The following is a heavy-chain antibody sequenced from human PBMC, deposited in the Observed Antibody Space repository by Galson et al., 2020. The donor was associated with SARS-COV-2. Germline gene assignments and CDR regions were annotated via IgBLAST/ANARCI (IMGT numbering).Heavy chain of an antibody. V-gene: IGHV1-18*01. D-gene: IGHD3-3*01. CDR2: ISAYNGNT. CDR1: GYTFTSYG. J-gene: IGHJ6*03. CDR3: ARDTYYDFWSGYSKIYYYYMDV. Sequence: GESLKISCKASGYTFTSYGISWVRQAPGQGLEWMGWISAYNGNTNYAQKLQGRVTMTTDTSTSTAYMELRSLRSDDTAVYYCARDTYYDFWSGYSKIYYYYMDVWGKGTTVTVSS.